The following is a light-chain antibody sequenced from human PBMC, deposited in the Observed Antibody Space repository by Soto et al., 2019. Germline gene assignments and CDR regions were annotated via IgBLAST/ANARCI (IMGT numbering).Light chain of an antibody. V-gene: IGKV1-12*01. CDR1: RDISRW. CDR2: AAS. Sequence: DIQVTQSPSSVSASVGDRVTITCRATRDISRWLAWYQQKPGKAPKLVIYAASNLQSGVPSRFSGSGSGTDFTLTINSLQPDDFATYYCQQSNRFPYTFGQGTKLEI. CDR3: QQSNRFPYT. J-gene: IGKJ2*01.